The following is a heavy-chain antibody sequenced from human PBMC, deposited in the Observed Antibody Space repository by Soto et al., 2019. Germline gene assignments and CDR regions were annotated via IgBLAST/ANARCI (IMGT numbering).Heavy chain of an antibody. CDR2: INSDGSST. CDR3: ARSHGDPAQFDY. J-gene: IGHJ4*02. D-gene: IGHD4-17*01. V-gene: IGHV3-74*01. Sequence: EVQLVESGGGLVQPGGSLRLSCAASGFTFSSYWMHWVRQAPGKGLVWVSRINSDGSSTSYADSVKGRFTISRDNAKNPLYLQMNSLRAEDTAVYYCARSHGDPAQFDYWGQGTLVTVSS. CDR1: GFTFSSYW.